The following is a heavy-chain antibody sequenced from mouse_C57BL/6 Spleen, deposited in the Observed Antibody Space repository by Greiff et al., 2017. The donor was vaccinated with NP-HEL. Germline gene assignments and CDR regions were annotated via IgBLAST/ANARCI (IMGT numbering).Heavy chain of an antibody. Sequence: EVKVEESGPGLVKPSQSLSLTCSVTGYSITSGYYWNWIRQFPGNKLEWMGYISYDGSNNYNPSLKNRISITRDTSKNQFFLKLNSVTTEDTATYYCARGDDGYYSYYAMDYWGQGTSVTVSS. CDR2: ISYDGSN. CDR1: GYSITSGYY. J-gene: IGHJ4*01. V-gene: IGHV3-6*01. D-gene: IGHD2-3*01. CDR3: ARGDDGYYSYYAMDY.